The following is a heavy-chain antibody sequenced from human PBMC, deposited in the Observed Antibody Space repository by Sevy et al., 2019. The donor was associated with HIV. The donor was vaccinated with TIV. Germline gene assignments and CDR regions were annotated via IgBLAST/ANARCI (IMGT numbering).Heavy chain of an antibody. CDR3: EKNRLHGGSYFSRHGLDV. CDR2: ILQDGSYR. J-gene: IGHJ6*02. D-gene: IGHD3-10*01. Sequence: GGSLRLSCAASGFTFSSYDMHWVRQAPGKGLEWVAIILQDGSYREYVDSVRGRITMSRDNSKYTLYLQMNGLSIEVTAVYDCEKNRLHGGSYFSRHGLDVWGRGTTVTVSS. CDR1: GFTFSSYD. V-gene: IGHV3-30*18.